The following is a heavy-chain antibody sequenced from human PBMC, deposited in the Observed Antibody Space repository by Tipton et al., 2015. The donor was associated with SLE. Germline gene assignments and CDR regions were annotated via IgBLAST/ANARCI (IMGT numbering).Heavy chain of an antibody. CDR3: AVSSESQWLAHFDH. D-gene: IGHD6-19*01. CDR2: INPNGGFT. V-gene: IGHV1-46*01. CDR1: GNTFTYRF. Sequence: QSGAEVKKTGSSVRVSCKASGNTFTYRFLHWVRQAPGQGLEWMGIINPNGGFTSYAQKFRGRVTVTGDTSTSTGYMELSSLRSEDTAVYYCAVSSESQWLAHFDHWGQGTLVTVSS. J-gene: IGHJ4*02.